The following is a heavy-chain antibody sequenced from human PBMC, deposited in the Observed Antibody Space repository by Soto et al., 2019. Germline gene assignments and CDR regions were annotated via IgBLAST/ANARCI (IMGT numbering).Heavy chain of an antibody. CDR3: ANDRRESAMAGTSDFDY. D-gene: IGHD6-19*01. Sequence: GGSLRLSCAASGFTFNTYAMSLVRQTPGKGLEWVSSISGSVGRTYYTDSVKGRFTISRDNSKSALYLQLNSLRAEDTAVYFCANDRRESAMAGTSDFDYWGQGTLVTVSS. V-gene: IGHV3-23*01. J-gene: IGHJ4*02. CDR2: ISGSVGRT. CDR1: GFTFNTYA.